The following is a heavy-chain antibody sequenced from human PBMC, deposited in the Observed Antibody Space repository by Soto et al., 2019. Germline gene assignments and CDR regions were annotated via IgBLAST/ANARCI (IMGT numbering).Heavy chain of an antibody. CDR1: GGSISSGGYY. V-gene: IGHV4-31*03. J-gene: IGHJ4*02. CDR2: IYYSGST. Sequence: QVQLQESGPGLVKPSQTLSLTCTVSGGSISSGGYYWSWIRQHPGKGLEWIGYIYYSGSTYYNPSLKSRVTISVNTSKNKFSLKLSSVTAADKAVYYCARETYYYDSSGYKNDFDYWGQGTLVTVSS. CDR3: ARETYYYDSSGYKNDFDY. D-gene: IGHD3-22*01.